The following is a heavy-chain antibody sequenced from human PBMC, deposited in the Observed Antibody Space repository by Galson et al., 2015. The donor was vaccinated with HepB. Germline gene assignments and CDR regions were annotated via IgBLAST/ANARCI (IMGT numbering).Heavy chain of an antibody. CDR2: INTNTGNP. J-gene: IGHJ4*02. Sequence: GYTFTSYAMNWVRQAPGQGLEWMGWINTNTGNPTYAQGFTGRFVFSLDTSVSTAYLQISSLKAEDTAVYYCARTRYSYGSYYFDYWGQGTLVTVSP. CDR3: ARTRYSYGSYYFDY. D-gene: IGHD5-18*01. CDR1: GYTFTSYA. V-gene: IGHV7-4-1*02.